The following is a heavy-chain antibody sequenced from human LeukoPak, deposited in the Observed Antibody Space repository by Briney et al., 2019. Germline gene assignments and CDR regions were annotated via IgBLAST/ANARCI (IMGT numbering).Heavy chain of an antibody. V-gene: IGHV3-48*03. CDR2: ISSSGSTI. CDR3: AKDGYCTTATCYGWLDY. D-gene: IGHD2-2*03. Sequence: GGSLRVSCAASGFTFSSYEMNWVRQAPGKGLEWVSYISSSGSTIYYADSVKGRFTISRDNAKNSLYLQMNSLRPEDTAVYYCAKDGYCTTATCYGWLDYWGLGTVVTVSS. J-gene: IGHJ4*02. CDR1: GFTFSSYE.